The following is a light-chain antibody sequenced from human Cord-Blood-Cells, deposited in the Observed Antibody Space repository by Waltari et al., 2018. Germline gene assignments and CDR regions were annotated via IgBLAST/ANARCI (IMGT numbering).Light chain of an antibody. CDR1: QSISSW. CDR2: KAS. V-gene: IGKV1-5*03. Sequence: DIQMTQSPSTLSASVGDRVTITCRASQSISSWLAWYQQKPGKAPKLLIYKASSLESGVPSRFSGSRSGTEFTLTISSLQPDDFATYYCQQYNSYSPWTFGQGTKLEIK. CDR3: QQYNSYSPWT. J-gene: IGKJ2*02.